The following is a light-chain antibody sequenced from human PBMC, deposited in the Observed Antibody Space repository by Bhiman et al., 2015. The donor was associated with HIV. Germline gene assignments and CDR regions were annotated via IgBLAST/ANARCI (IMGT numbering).Light chain of an antibody. V-gene: IGLV1-51*02. Sequence: QSALTQPPSASGSPGQSVTISCTGTSSDVGVYNLVSWYQQLPGTAPKLLIYENTKRPSGIPDRFSGSKSGTSATLGITGLQTGDEADYYCGTWDRSLSAGGVFGTGTKVTVL. J-gene: IGLJ1*01. CDR2: ENT. CDR3: GTWDRSLSAGGV. CDR1: SSDVGVYNL.